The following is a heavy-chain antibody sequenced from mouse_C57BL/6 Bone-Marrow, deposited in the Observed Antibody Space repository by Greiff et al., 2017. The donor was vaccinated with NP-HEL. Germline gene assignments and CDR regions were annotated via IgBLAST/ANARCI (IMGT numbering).Heavy chain of an antibody. CDR1: GFTFSDYY. J-gene: IGHJ3*01. Sequence: EVQGVESGGGLVQPGGSLKLSCAASGFTFSDYYMYWVRQTPEKRLEWVAYISNGGGSTYYPDTVKGRFTISRDNAKNTLYLQMSRLKSEDTAMYYCARQGYSEAYWGQGTLVTVSA. CDR2: ISNGGGST. D-gene: IGHD2-14*01. V-gene: IGHV5-12*01. CDR3: ARQGYSEAY.